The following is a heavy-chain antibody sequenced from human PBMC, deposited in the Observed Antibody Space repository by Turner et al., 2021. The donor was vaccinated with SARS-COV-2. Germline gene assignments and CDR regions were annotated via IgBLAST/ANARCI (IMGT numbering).Heavy chain of an antibody. CDR2: LYHSGRT. Sequence: QVQLQESGPGLVKPSGTLSLTCAVSGVSITSHTWWTWVRQPPGKGLEWIGELYHSGRTNYSPSLESRVTMSVDKSKNQFSLKLSSVTAADTAVYYCAIKLWYISGWYAVDPWGQGTLVTVSS. CDR1: GVSITSHTW. V-gene: IGHV4-4*02. J-gene: IGHJ5*02. D-gene: IGHD6-19*01. CDR3: AIKLWYISGWYAVDP.